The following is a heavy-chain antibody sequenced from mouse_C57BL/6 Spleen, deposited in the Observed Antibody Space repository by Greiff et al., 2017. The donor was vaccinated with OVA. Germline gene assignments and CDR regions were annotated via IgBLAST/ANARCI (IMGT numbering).Heavy chain of an antibody. D-gene: IGHD2-12*01. J-gene: IGHJ3*01. Sequence: VQLKHSGPELVKPGASVKISCKASGYTFTDYYMNWVKQSHGKSLEWIGDINPNNGGTSYNQKFKGKATLTVDKSSSTAYMELRSLTSEDSAVYYCAREELCPLAYWGQGTLVTVSA. V-gene: IGHV1-26*01. CDR3: AREELCPLAY. CDR2: INPNNGGT. CDR1: GYTFTDYY.